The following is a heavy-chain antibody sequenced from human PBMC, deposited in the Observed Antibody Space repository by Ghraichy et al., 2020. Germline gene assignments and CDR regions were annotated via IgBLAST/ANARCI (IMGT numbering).Heavy chain of an antibody. CDR2: IYSGGST. J-gene: IGHJ4*02. D-gene: IGHD3-22*01. V-gene: IGHV3-53*01. Sequence: GGSLRLSCAASGFTVSSNYMSWVRQAPGKGLEWVAVIYSGGSTYYSDYVKGRFTISRDNSKNTLYFQMKSLRAEDTAVYYCARDDSSCWVHYWGQGTLVTVSS. CDR3: ARDDSSCWVHY. CDR1: GFTVSSNY.